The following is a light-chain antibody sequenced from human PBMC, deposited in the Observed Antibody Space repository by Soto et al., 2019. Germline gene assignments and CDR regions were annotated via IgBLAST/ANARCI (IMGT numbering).Light chain of an antibody. CDR2: GAS. CDR1: QSVSSN. Sequence: VVSHSPATRAVCPGGVATLAFRASQSVSSNLAWYQQKPVQAPRLLIYGASTRATGIPARFSGRASGTELTLTTSSPQSQDFAVYHCHQYHHWPLTFGGGTKVDIK. CDR3: HQYHHWPLT. V-gene: IGKV3-15*01. J-gene: IGKJ4*01.